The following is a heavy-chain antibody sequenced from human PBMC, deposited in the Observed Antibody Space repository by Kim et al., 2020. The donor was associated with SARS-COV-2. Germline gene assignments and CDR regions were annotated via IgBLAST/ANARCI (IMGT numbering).Heavy chain of an antibody. V-gene: IGHV1-2*02. D-gene: IGHD6-19*01. CDR1: GYTFTGYY. CDR3: ARVVSDSSGWETFDY. J-gene: IGHJ4*02. CDR2: INPNSGGT. Sequence: ASVKVSCKASGYTFTGYYMHWVRQAPGQGLEWMGWINPNSGGTNYAQKFQGRVTMTRDTSISTAYMELSRLRSDDTAVYYCARVVSDSSGWETFDYWGQGTLVTVSS.